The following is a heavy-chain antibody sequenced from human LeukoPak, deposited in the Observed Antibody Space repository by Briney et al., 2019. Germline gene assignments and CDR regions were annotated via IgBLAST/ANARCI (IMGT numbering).Heavy chain of an antibody. CDR1: GFTFSSYA. D-gene: IGHD6-19*01. V-gene: IGHV3-23*01. CDR2: ISGSGGST. CDR3: AKGSPYSSGWYSDY. Sequence: GGSLRLSCAASGFTFSSYAMSWVRQAPGKGLEWVSAISGSGGSTYYADSVKGRFTISRDNTKNTLYLQMNSLRAEDTAVYYCAKGSPYSSGWYSDYWGQGTLVTVSS. J-gene: IGHJ4*02.